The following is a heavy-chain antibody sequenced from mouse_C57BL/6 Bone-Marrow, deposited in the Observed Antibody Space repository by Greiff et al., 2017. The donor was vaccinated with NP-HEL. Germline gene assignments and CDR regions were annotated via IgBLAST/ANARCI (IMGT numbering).Heavy chain of an antibody. J-gene: IGHJ3*01. D-gene: IGHD1-1*01. Sequence: VQLQQSGAELVKPGASVKLSCKASGYTFTSYWMQWVKQRPGQGLEWIGEIDPSDSYTNYNQKFKGKATLTVDTSSSTAYMQLSSLTSEDSAVYYCASPYYGSLFAYWGQGTLVTVSA. CDR3: ASPYYGSLFAY. V-gene: IGHV1-50*01. CDR1: GYTFTSYW. CDR2: IDPSDSYT.